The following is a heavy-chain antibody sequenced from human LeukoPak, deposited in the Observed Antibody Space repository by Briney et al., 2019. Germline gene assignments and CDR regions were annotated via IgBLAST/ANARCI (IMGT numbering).Heavy chain of an antibody. D-gene: IGHD2-2*02. CDR3: ALVVPAAISPPDV. CDR1: GYTFTSYA. CDR2: INAGNGNT. V-gene: IGHV1-3*01. Sequence: ASVKVSCKASGYTFTSYATHWVRQAPGQRLEWMGWINAGNGNTKYSQKFQGRVTITRDTSASTAYMELSSLRSEDTAVYYCALVVPAAISPPDVWGQGTLVTVSS. J-gene: IGHJ4*02.